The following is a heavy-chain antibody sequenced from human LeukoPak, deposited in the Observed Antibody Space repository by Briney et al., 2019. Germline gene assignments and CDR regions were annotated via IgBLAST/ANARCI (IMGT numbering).Heavy chain of an antibody. CDR2: ISAYNGNT. Sequence: PEASVKVSCKASGYTFTSYGISWVRQAPGQGLEWMGWISAYNGNTNYAQKLQGRVTMTTDTSTSTAYMELSSLRSEDTAVYYCARGRGGYYDSSGYGYFDYWGQGTLVTVSS. J-gene: IGHJ4*02. D-gene: IGHD3-22*01. CDR3: ARGRGGYYDSSGYGYFDY. CDR1: GYTFTSYG. V-gene: IGHV1-18*01.